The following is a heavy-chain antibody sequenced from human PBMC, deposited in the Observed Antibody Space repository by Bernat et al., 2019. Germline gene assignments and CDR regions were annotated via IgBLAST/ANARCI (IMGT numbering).Heavy chain of an antibody. V-gene: IGHV3-7*03. CDR1: GFIFSNYW. CDR3: ARDYRSSSGRTMDV. D-gene: IGHD6-19*01. CDR2: IKQDGSEK. Sequence: EVQLVESGGGFIQTGGSLRLSCAASGFIFSNYWMTWVRQAPGKGLEWVANIKQDGSEKYYVDSVKGRFTISRDNAKNSLYLQMNSLRAEDTAVYHCARDYRSSSGRTMDVWGQGTTVTVSS. J-gene: IGHJ6*02.